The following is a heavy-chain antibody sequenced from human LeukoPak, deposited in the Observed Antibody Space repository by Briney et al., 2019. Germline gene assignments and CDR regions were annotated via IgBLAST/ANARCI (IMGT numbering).Heavy chain of an antibody. Sequence: SETLSLTCTVSGGSISSYYWSWIRQPAGKGLEWIGRIYTSGSTNYNPSLKSRVTMSVDTSKNQFSLKLSSVTAADTAVYYCARIEGSYGANWFDPWGQGTLVTVSS. D-gene: IGHD1-26*01. CDR2: IYTSGST. V-gene: IGHV4-4*07. J-gene: IGHJ5*02. CDR1: GGSISSYY. CDR3: ARIEGSYGANWFDP.